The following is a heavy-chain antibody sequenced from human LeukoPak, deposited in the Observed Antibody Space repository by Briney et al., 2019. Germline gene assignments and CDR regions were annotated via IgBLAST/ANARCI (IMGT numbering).Heavy chain of an antibody. Sequence: SETLSLTCAVYGGSFSGYYWSWIRQPPGKGLEWIGEINHSGSTNYNPSLKSRVTISVDTSKNQFSLKLSSVTAADTAVYYCARGQEGTGGDFDYWGQGTPVTVSS. J-gene: IGHJ4*02. CDR3: ARGQEGTGGDFDY. CDR2: INHSGST. CDR1: GGSFSGYY. D-gene: IGHD1-1*01. V-gene: IGHV4-34*01.